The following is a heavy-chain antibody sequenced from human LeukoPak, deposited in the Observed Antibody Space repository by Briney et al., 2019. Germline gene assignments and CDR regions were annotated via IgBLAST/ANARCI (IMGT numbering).Heavy chain of an antibody. V-gene: IGHV4-59*01. CDR2: IYYSGTT. Sequence: SETLSLTCTVSGGSISSYYWSWIRQPPGKGLEWIGYIYYSGTTNYDPSLKSRVTISVDTSKNQFSLKLSSVTAADTAVYYCARGVYIAAAQYAYWGQGTLVTVSS. CDR3: ARGVYIAAAQYAY. J-gene: IGHJ4*02. D-gene: IGHD6-13*01. CDR1: GGSISSYY.